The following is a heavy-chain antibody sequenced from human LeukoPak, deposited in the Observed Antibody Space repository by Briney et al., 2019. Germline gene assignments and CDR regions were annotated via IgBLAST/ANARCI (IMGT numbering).Heavy chain of an antibody. D-gene: IGHD3-9*01. V-gene: IGHV3-7*04. CDR3: ARELRYFDWLLYYYYGMDV. Sequence: GGSLRLSCAASGFTFSSYLMSWVRQAPAKGLEGVAHIKQDGREKYYVDSVKGRFTISRDNAKNSLYLQMNSLRAEDTAVYYCARELRYFDWLLYYYYGMDVWGQGTTVTVSS. CDR2: IKQDGREK. J-gene: IGHJ6*02. CDR1: GFTFSSYL.